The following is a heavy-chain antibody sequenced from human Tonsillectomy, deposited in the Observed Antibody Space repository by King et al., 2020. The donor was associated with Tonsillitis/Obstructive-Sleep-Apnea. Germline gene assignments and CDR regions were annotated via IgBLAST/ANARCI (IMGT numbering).Heavy chain of an antibody. CDR3: ARDDPYYHYMDV. CDR1: GFTFSTYA. J-gene: IGHJ6*03. V-gene: IGHV3-30*01. CDR2: ISYDGSNK. Sequence: VQLVESGGGVVQPGRSLRLSCAASGFTFSTYAMHWVRQAPGKGLEWVAVISYDGSNKSYAEYVKGRFTISRGNSKNTLYVQMNSLRAEDTAVYYCARDDPYYHYMDVWGKGTTVTVSS.